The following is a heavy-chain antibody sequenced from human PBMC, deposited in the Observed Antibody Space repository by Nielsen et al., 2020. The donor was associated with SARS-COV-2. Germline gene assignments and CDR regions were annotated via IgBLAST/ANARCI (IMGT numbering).Heavy chain of an antibody. D-gene: IGHD6-19*01. V-gene: IGHV3-48*02. CDR3: VRGAVSGTNSLDQ. J-gene: IGHJ4*02. CDR2: ISSRSSTK. CDR1: GFTFNNYE. Sequence: GESLKISCAASGFTFNNYEMNWVRQAPGKGLEWVAYISSRSSTKYYADSVKGRFSISRDSSKNTLDLQLHSLRDEDTAVYYCVRGAVSGTNSLDQWGQGTLVTVSS.